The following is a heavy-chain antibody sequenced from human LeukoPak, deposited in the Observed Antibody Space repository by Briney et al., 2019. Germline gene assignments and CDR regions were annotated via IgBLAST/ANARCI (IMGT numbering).Heavy chain of an antibody. D-gene: IGHD2-15*01. J-gene: IGHJ4*02. CDR2: INSDGSST. Sequence: GGSLRLSCAASGFTFSSYWMHWVRQAPGKGLVWVSRINSDGSSTSYADSVKGRFTISRDNAKNTLYLQMNSLRAEDTAVYYCARVVYCSGGSCEGIDYWGQGTLVTVSS. CDR1: GFTFSSYW. CDR3: ARVVYCSGGSCEGIDY. V-gene: IGHV3-74*01.